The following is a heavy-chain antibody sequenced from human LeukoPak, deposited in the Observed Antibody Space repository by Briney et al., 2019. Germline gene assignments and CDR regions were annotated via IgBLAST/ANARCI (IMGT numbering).Heavy chain of an antibody. Sequence: NSSETLSLTCTVSGGSISSYYWSWIRQPPGKGLEWIGYIYYSGSTNYNPSLKSRVTISVDTSKNQFSLKLGSVTAADTAVYYCARHYGYVDYWGQGTLVTVSS. D-gene: IGHD3-16*01. V-gene: IGHV4-59*08. CDR1: GGSISSYY. CDR2: IYYSGST. CDR3: ARHYGYVDY. J-gene: IGHJ4*02.